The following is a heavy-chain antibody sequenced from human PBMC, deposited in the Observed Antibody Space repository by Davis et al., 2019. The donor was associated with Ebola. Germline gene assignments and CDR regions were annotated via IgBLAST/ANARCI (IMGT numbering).Heavy chain of an antibody. V-gene: IGHV3-30*02. CDR1: GFTFNIFD. CDR2: VRSHGSDD. D-gene: IGHD4-11*01. CDR3: ARDSDDYSFDY. J-gene: IGHJ4*02. Sequence: GGSLRLSCAASGFTFNIFDMHWVRQAPGRGLEWVALVRSHGSDDHYADSVKGRFTISRDNSKNTLYLQMNSLRPEDTAVYYCARDSDDYSFDYWGQGTLVTVSS.